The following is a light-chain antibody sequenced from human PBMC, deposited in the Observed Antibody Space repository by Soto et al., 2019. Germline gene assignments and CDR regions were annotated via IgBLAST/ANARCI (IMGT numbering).Light chain of an antibody. V-gene: IGKV3-20*01. J-gene: IGKJ2*01. CDR2: GAS. CDR3: QQYGSSPYT. CDR1: QSVRNSY. Sequence: EILLTQSPDTLSLSPGERATLSCRASQSVRNSYLAWYQQKPGQAPRLLIYGASGRATGSPDRFSGSGSGTDFTLTISRLEPEDFALYYCQQYGSSPYTFGQGTKLEI.